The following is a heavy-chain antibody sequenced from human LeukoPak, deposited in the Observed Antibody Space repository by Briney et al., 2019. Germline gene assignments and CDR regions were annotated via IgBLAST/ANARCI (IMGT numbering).Heavy chain of an antibody. V-gene: IGHV3-30-3*01. CDR2: ISYDGSNK. D-gene: IGHD1-26*01. CDR1: GFTFSSYA. CDR3: ARARSYSGSYSGDY. J-gene: IGHJ4*02. Sequence: GGSLRLSCAASGFTFSSYAMHWVRQAPGKGLEWVAVISYDGSNKYYADSVKGRFTISRDNAKNSVYLQMNTLRAEDTAVYYCARARSYSGSYSGDYWGQGTLVTVSS.